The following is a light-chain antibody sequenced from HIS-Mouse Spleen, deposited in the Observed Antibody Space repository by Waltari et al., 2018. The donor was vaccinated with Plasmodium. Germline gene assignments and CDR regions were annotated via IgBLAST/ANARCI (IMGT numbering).Light chain of an antibody. Sequence: QSALTQPPSASGSPGPSVTISCTGTSRHVRGYHYVSWYQQHPGKAPKLMIYEVSKRPSGVPDRFSGSKSGNTASLTVSGLQAEDEADYYCSSYAGSNNLVFGGGTKLTVL. V-gene: IGLV2-8*01. CDR3: SSYAGSNNLV. CDR1: SRHVRGYHY. CDR2: EVS. J-gene: IGLJ2*01.